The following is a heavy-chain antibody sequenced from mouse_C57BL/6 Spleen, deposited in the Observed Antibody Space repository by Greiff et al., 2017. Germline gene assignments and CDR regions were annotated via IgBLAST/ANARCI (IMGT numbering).Heavy chain of an antibody. CDR3: ARLGVLRYAMDY. V-gene: IGHV1-82*01. D-gene: IGHD1-1*01. CDR1: GYAFSSSW. J-gene: IGHJ4*01. CDR2: IYPGDGDT. Sequence: QVQLQQSGPELVKPGASVKISCKASGYAFSSSWMNWVKQRPGKGLEWIGRIYPGDGDTNYNGKFKGKATLTADKSSSTAYMQLSSLTSEDSAVDFCARLGVLRYAMDYWGQGTSVTVSS.